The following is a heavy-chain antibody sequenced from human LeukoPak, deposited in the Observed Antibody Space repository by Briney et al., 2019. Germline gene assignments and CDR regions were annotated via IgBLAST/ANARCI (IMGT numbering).Heavy chain of an antibody. CDR2: ISDDGSTY. Sequence: GGSLRLSCAASGFTFSSYAMHWIRQAPGKGLEWVAIISDDGSTYSYADSVKGRFTISRDNSKNTLYLQMNSLRAEDTAVYYCAKDLAAAGYWGQGTLVTVSS. J-gene: IGHJ4*02. CDR3: AKDLAAAGY. D-gene: IGHD6-13*01. V-gene: IGHV3-30-3*01. CDR1: GFTFSSYA.